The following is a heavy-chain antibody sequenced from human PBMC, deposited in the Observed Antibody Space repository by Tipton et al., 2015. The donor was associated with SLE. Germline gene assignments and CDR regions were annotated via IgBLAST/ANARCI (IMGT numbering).Heavy chain of an antibody. CDR1: GGSISSRSHY. Sequence: GLEKPSETLSLTCGVSGGSISSRSHYWGWIRQPPGKGLEWIRSIHYSGSTYDNPSLKSRVTISVDTSKNQFSLKLSSVAAADTAVYYCARQVYGDYSPNWFDPWGQGILVTVSS. D-gene: IGHD4-17*01. J-gene: IGHJ5*02. V-gene: IGHV4-39*07. CDR2: IHYSGST. CDR3: ARQVYGDYSPNWFDP.